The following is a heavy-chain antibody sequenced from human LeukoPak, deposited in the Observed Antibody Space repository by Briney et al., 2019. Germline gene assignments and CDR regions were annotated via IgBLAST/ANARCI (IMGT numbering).Heavy chain of an antibody. CDR1: GFTFSSYA. J-gene: IGHJ4*02. V-gene: IGHV3-30-3*01. CDR2: ISYDGSNK. Sequence: GGSLRLSCAASGFTFSSYAMHWVRQAPGKGLEWVAVISYDGSNKYYADSVKGRFTISRDNSKNTLYLQMNSLRAEDTAVYYCARALGSSWFNFDYWGQGTLVTVSS. CDR3: ARALGSSWFNFDY. D-gene: IGHD6-13*01.